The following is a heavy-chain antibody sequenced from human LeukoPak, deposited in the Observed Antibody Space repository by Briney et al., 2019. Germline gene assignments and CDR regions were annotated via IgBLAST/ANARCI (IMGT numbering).Heavy chain of an antibody. J-gene: IGHJ3*02. D-gene: IGHD3-22*01. CDR2: INSDGRST. CDR1: GFTFSNYW. V-gene: IGHV3-74*01. CDR3: ARADDSSGYYWELGAFDI. Sequence: GGSLRLSCAASGFTFSNYWMHWVRQAPGKGLVWVSRINSDGRSTNYADSVKGRFTISRDNAKNTPYLQMNSLRAEDTAVYYCARADDSSGYYWELGAFDIWGQGTMVTVSS.